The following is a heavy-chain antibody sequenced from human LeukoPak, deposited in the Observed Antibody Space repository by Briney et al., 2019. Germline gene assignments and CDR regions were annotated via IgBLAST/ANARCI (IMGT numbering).Heavy chain of an antibody. J-gene: IGHJ3*02. CDR2: IYYNGNT. CDR1: GGSISSYY. Sequence: PSETLSLTCTVSGGSISSYYWSWIRQPPGKGLEWIGYIYYNGNTNYNPSLKSRLTISVDTSKNQFSLKLSSVTAADTAVYYCARHYGSGNPDAFDIWGQGTIVIVSS. V-gene: IGHV4-59*08. D-gene: IGHD3-10*01. CDR3: ARHYGSGNPDAFDI.